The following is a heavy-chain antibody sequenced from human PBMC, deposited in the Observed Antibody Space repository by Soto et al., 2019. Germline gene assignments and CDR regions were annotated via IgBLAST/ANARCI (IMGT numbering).Heavy chain of an antibody. CDR1: GGTFSSYA. Sequence: ASVKVSCKASGGTFSSYAISWVRQAPGQGLEWMGGIIPIFGTANYAQKFQGRVTITADESTSTAYMELSSLRSEDTAVYYCARVRATSSGSRFYFDYWGQGTLVTVSS. CDR2: IIPIFGTA. J-gene: IGHJ4*02. V-gene: IGHV1-69*13. CDR3: ARVRATSSGSRFYFDY. D-gene: IGHD6-19*01.